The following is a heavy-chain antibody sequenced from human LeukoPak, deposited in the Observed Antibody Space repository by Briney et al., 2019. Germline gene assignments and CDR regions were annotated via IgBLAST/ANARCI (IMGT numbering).Heavy chain of an antibody. CDR1: GFTFGDNA. V-gene: IGHV3-49*03. Sequence: GRSLRLSCTASGFTFGDNAMSWFRQAPGKGLEWVGFIRSKAYGGTTEYAASVKGRFTISRDDSKSIAYLQMNSLKTEDTAVYYCTRDLPYKCSSTSCPPRWFDPWGQGTLVTVSS. J-gene: IGHJ5*02. CDR2: IRSKAYGGTT. CDR3: TRDLPYKCSSTSCPPRWFDP. D-gene: IGHD2-2*01.